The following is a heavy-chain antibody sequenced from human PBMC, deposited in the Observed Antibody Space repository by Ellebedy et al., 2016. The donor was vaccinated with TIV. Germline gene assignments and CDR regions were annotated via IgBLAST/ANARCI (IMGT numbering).Heavy chain of an antibody. CDR3: ARALAYCGGDCYSNPDY. V-gene: IGHV1-69*13. J-gene: IGHJ4*02. D-gene: IGHD2-21*02. Sequence: SVKVSCXASGGTFSSYAISWVRQAPGQGLEWMGGIIPIFGTANYAQKFQGRVTITADESTSTAYMELSSLRSEDTAVYYCARALAYCGGDCYSNPDYWGQGTLVTVSS. CDR1: GGTFSSYA. CDR2: IIPIFGTA.